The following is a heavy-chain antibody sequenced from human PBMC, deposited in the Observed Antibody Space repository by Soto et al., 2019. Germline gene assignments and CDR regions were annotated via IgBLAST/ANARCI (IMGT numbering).Heavy chain of an antibody. CDR3: AGGATGRAPFQH. CDR1: EFTLSDHF. V-gene: IGHV3-72*01. CDR2: SRNKVNSYTT. Sequence: EVQLVESGGGLVQPGGSLRLSCAASEFTLSDHFMDWVRQPPGKGLEWVGRSRNKVNSYTTEYAASVKGRFTISRDDSKNSLYLQMSSLKTEDTAVYYCAGGATGRAPFQHWGQGTLVTVSS. J-gene: IGHJ1*01. D-gene: IGHD6-13*01.